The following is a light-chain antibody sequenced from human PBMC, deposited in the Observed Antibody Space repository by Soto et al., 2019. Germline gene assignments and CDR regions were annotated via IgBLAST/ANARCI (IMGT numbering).Light chain of an antibody. CDR1: SGGVGYYNY. J-gene: IGLJ3*02. V-gene: IGLV2-8*01. Sequence: QSALTQPPSASGSPGQSVTITCTGASGGVGYYNYVSWYQQYAGTAPKLILYEVSKRPSGVPGRFSGSKSGDTASLTISGLQAEDDADYYCSDCTGITNLEFGGGTKVTVL. CDR3: SDCTGITNLE. CDR2: EVS.